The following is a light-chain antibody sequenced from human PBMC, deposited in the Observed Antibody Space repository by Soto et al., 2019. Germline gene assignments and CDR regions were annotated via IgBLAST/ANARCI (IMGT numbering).Light chain of an antibody. CDR1: QSIVTY. Sequence: DIQMTQSPSSLSASVGDRVTITCRASQSIVTYLNWYLQKPGKAPKLLIYAASNLQSGVPPRFSGSGSGTDFTLTISSLQPEDFATYFCQQSYSTPPWTFGQGTKVDI. CDR2: AAS. V-gene: IGKV1-39*01. J-gene: IGKJ1*01. CDR3: QQSYSTPPWT.